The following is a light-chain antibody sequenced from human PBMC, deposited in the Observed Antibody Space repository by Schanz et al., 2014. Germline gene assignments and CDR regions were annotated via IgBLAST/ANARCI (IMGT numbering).Light chain of an antibody. Sequence: QSALTQPASVSGSPGQSITISCTGTGSDGGGYVFISWYQQLPGKAPKLMIYDVTNRPSGVSNRFSGSKSGNTASLIISGLQAEDEADYYCSSYSTSSTPWVFGGGTKLTVL. CDR2: DVT. CDR1: GSDGGGYVF. CDR3: SSYSTSSTPWV. V-gene: IGLV2-14*03. J-gene: IGLJ3*02.